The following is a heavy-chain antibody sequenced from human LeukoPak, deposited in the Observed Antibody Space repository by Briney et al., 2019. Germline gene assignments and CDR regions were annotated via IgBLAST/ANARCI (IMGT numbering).Heavy chain of an antibody. V-gene: IGHV1-2*06. D-gene: IGHD1-26*01. J-gene: IGHJ4*02. CDR3: ARDLSSGSYYGN. Sequence: ASVKVSCKASGYTFTGYYMHRVRQAPGQGLEWMGRINPNSGGTNYAQKFQGRVTMTRDTSISTAYMELSRLRSDDTAAYYCARDLSSGSYYGNWGQGTLVTVSS. CDR2: INPNSGGT. CDR1: GYTFTGYY.